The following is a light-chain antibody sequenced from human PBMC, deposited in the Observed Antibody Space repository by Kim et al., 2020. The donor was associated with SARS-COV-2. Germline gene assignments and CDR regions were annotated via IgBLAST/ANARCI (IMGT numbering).Light chain of an antibody. CDR1: QSVSSY. J-gene: IGKJ1*01. Sequence: SPGERATLSCRASQSVSSYLAWYQQKPGQAPRLLIYGASTRATGIPARFSGSGSGTEFTLTISSLQSEDFAVYYCQQYNNWPETFGQGTKVDIK. V-gene: IGKV3-15*01. CDR3: QQYNNWPET. CDR2: GAS.